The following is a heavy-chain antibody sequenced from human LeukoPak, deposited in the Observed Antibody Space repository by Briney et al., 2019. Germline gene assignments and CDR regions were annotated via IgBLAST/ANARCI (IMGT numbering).Heavy chain of an antibody. D-gene: IGHD3-10*01. CDR3: ASGTMVRGVISGFDY. CDR2: IYSTGST. Sequence: SQTLSLTCTVSGGSISSGSYYWGWIRQPAGKGLEWIGRIYSTGSTNYNPSLKSRVTISVDTSKNQFSLKLSSVTAADTAVYYCASGTMVRGVISGFDYWGQGTLVTVSS. CDR1: GGSISSGSYY. J-gene: IGHJ4*02. V-gene: IGHV4-61*02.